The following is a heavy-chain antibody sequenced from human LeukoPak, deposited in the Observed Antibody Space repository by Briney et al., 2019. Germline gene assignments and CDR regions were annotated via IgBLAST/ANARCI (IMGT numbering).Heavy chain of an antibody. Sequence: PSETLSLTCTVSGYSISSGYYWGWIRQPPGKGLEWIGSIYHSGSTYYNPSLKSLVTISVDTSKNQFSLKLSSVTAADTAVYYCARRGADYAFDIWGQGTMVTVSS. CDR2: IYHSGST. CDR3: ARRGADYAFDI. D-gene: IGHD3-10*01. J-gene: IGHJ3*02. V-gene: IGHV4-38-2*02. CDR1: GYSISSGYY.